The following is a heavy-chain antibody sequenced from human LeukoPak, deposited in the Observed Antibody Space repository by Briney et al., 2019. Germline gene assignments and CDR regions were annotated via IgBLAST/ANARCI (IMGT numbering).Heavy chain of an antibody. CDR1: GFTFDDYT. CDR2: ISWDGGST. CDR3: AKTGYGDYVSIDWFDP. Sequence: PGGSLRLSCAASGFTFDDYTMHWVRQAPGKGLEWVSLISWDGGSTYYADSVKGRFTISRDNSKNTLYLQMNSLRAEDTAVYYCAKTGYGDYVSIDWFDPWGQGTLVTVSS. D-gene: IGHD4-17*01. J-gene: IGHJ5*02. V-gene: IGHV3-43*01.